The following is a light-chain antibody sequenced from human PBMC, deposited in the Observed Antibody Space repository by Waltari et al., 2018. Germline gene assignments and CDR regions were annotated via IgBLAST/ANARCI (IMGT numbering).Light chain of an antibody. CDR3: SSFTGSNTYV. CDR2: DVN. CDR1: SNDVGGYDY. V-gene: IGLV2-14*01. Sequence: QSALTQPASVSGSPGQSISISRLGTSNDVGGYDYVSWYEQHPGEAPKFIIYDVNKRPSGVSNRFSGSKSGNTASLTISGLQAEDEADYYCSSFTGSNTYVFGTGTEVTVL. J-gene: IGLJ1*01.